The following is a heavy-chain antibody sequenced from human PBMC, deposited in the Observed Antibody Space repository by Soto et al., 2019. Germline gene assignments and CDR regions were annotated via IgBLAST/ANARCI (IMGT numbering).Heavy chain of an antibody. CDR1: GGSFSGYY. Sequence: SETLSLTCAVYGGSFSGYYWSWIRQPPGKGLEWIGEINHSGSTNYNPSLKSRVTISVDTSKNQFSLKLSSVTAADTAVYYCAREKRVVPAAAKAFDIWGQGTMVTVSS. J-gene: IGHJ3*02. V-gene: IGHV4-34*01. D-gene: IGHD2-2*01. CDR3: AREKRVVPAAAKAFDI. CDR2: INHSGST.